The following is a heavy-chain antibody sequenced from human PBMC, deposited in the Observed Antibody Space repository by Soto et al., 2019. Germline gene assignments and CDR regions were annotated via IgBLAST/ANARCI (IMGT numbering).Heavy chain of an antibody. CDR2: INSDGSST. V-gene: IGHV3-74*01. D-gene: IGHD2-2*01. Sequence: EVQLVESGGGLVQPGGSLRLSCAASGFTFSSYWMHWVRQAPEKGLVWVSRINSDGSSTSYADSVKGRFTISRDNAKNTLYLQMNSLRAEDTAVYYCARDFYCSSTSCYPNAFDIWGQGTMVTVSS. CDR1: GFTFSSYW. J-gene: IGHJ3*02. CDR3: ARDFYCSSTSCYPNAFDI.